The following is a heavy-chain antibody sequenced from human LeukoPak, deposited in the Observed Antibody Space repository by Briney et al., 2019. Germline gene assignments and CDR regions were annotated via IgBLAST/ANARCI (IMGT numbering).Heavy chain of an antibody. CDR3: ARGPHYDILTGYYNDAFDI. D-gene: IGHD3-9*01. CDR2: INHSGST. Sequence: SEALSLTCAVYGGSFSGYYWSWIRQPPGKGLEWIGEINHSGSTNYNPSLKSRVTISVDTSKNQFSLKLSSVTAADTAVYYCARGPHYDILTGYYNDAFDIWGQGTMVTVSS. V-gene: IGHV4-34*01. J-gene: IGHJ3*02. CDR1: GGSFSGYY.